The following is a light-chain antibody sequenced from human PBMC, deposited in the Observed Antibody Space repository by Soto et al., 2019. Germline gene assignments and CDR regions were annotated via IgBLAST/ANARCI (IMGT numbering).Light chain of an antibody. J-gene: IGKJ4*01. V-gene: IGKV3-20*01. CDR2: ASS. CDR3: RQYYSSIT. CDR1: QDVDNNF. Sequence: EIVLTQSPGTLSLSPGEGATLSCRASQDVDNNFLAWYQQRPGQAPRLLIYASSRRATGIPDRFSGSGSGTDFTLTISRVGPEDIAVYFCRQYYSSITFCGGTKVEVK.